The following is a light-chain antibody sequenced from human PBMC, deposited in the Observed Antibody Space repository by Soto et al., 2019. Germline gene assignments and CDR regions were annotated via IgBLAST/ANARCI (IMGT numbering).Light chain of an antibody. CDR3: QQRSNWSLT. V-gene: IGKV3-11*01. J-gene: IGKJ4*01. CDR1: QSVNTY. Sequence: EIVLTQSPATLSLSPGERATLSCRASQSVNTYLAWYQQRPGQAPRLLMYDASNRATGIPARFSGRGSGTDFTLTIDSLEPEDFAVYYCQQRSNWSLTFGGGTKVEIK. CDR2: DAS.